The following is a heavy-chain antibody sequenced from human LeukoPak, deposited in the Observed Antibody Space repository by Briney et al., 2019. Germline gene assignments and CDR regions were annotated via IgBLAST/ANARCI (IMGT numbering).Heavy chain of an antibody. Sequence: SETLSLTCGVSGGSIDITNYWSWVRQAPGRGLEWIGEIAHDGTTNYNASLRSRVAMSFDRANNHFSLILTSVTAAHTAVYYCTRENRPFCPFAHWGQGVLVTVSS. CDR2: IAHDGTT. J-gene: IGHJ4*02. V-gene: IGHV4-4*02. CDR3: TRENRPFCPFAH. D-gene: IGHD2/OR15-2a*01. CDR1: GGSIDITNY.